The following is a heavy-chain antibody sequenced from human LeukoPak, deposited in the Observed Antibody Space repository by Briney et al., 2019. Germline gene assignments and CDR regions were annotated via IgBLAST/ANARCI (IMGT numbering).Heavy chain of an antibody. J-gene: IGHJ2*01. CDR1: GFTFSSYG. V-gene: IGHV3-30*18. CDR3: AKDERVAVVQVAWYFDL. D-gene: IGHD6-19*01. Sequence: PGGSLRLSCAASGFTFSSYGMHWVRQAPGKGLEWVAVISYDGSNKYYADSVKGRFTISRDNSKNTLYLQMNSLRAEDTAVYYCAKDERVAVVQVAWYFDLWGRGTLVTVSS. CDR2: ISYDGSNK.